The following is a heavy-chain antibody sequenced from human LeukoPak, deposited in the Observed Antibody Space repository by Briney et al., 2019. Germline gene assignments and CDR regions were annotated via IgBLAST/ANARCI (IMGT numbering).Heavy chain of an antibody. Sequence: GGSLRLSCAASGFTFSSYSMNWVRQAPGKGLEWVSAISHSGGNTYYADSVKGRFTISRDNSKNTLYLQMNSLRAEDTAVYYCAKEGSSAWYGDPLDYWGQGTLVTVSS. J-gene: IGHJ4*02. CDR2: ISHSGGNT. D-gene: IGHD6-19*01. CDR1: GFTFSSYS. V-gene: IGHV3-23*01. CDR3: AKEGSSAWYGDPLDY.